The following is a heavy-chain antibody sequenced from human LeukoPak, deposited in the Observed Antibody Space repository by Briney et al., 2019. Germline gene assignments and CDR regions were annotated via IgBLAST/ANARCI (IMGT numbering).Heavy chain of an antibody. D-gene: IGHD3-22*01. CDR2: INPSGGTT. Sequence: GASVKVSCKASGYTFTSYYMHWVRQAPGQGLEWMGIINPSGGTTSYAQKFQGRVTVTRDTSTSTVYMELSSLRSEDTAVYYCARDTAYYYDSSGPWGQGTLVTVSS. CDR1: GYTFTSYY. J-gene: IGHJ5*02. V-gene: IGHV1-46*01. CDR3: ARDTAYYYDSSGP.